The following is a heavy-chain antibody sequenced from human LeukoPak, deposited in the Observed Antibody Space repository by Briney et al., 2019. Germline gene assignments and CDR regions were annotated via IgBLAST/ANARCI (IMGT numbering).Heavy chain of an antibody. Sequence: GGSLRLSCTASGFTFSRYWMHWVRQAPGKGLVWVSRINSEGSTTSYADSVKGRFTISRDNAKNTLYLQMNSLRAEDTAVYYCATYDSSAYYYVFDYWGQGTLVTVSS. CDR2: INSEGSTT. CDR1: GFTFSRYW. CDR3: ATYDSSAYYYVFDY. V-gene: IGHV3-74*01. D-gene: IGHD3-22*01. J-gene: IGHJ4*02.